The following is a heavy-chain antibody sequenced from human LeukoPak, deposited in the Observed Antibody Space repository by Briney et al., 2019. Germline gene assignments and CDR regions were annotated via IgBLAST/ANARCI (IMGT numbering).Heavy chain of an antibody. J-gene: IGHJ4*02. CDR2: IKEDGSEI. CDR3: ASYDSSGYYYFDY. Sequence: PGGSLRLSCEASAFTFSSYWMSWVRQAPGKGLEWVANIKEDGSEINYVDSVKGRFTISRDNAKNSLFLQMNSLRVEDTAVYYCASYDSSGYYYFDYWGQGTLVTVSS. V-gene: IGHV3-7*01. D-gene: IGHD3-22*01. CDR1: AFTFSSYW.